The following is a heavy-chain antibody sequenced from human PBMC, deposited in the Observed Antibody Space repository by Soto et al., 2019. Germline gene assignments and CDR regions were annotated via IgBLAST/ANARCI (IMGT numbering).Heavy chain of an antibody. V-gene: IGHV4-4*07. CDR2: VYATGTT. J-gene: IGHJ5*02. CDR3: VRDESKSLREWFDP. CDR1: GGSISKFY. Sequence: SETLSLTCNVSGGSISKFYWAWIRKTAGNGLEWMGRVYATGTTDYNPSLRSRVAMSVDISKKTFSLRLRSVTGADSGVYYCVRDESKSLREWFDPWGQGILGTASS.